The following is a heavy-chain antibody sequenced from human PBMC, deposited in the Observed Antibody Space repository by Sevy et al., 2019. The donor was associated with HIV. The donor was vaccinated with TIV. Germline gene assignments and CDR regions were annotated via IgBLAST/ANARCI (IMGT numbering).Heavy chain of an antibody. D-gene: IGHD2-8*01. CDR3: ATDPIIVLMVTDGMDV. V-gene: IGHV3-15*01. J-gene: IGHJ6*04. Sequence: GGSLRLSCAVSGLTFTYAWMSWVRQAPGKGLEWVGRIKIKVDGGTTDYGAPVKGGFAMSRDDSKNTLYLQRNSLETEDTAVYYCATDPIIVLMVTDGMDVWGKGTTVTVSS. CDR2: IKIKVDGGTT. CDR1: GLTFTYAW.